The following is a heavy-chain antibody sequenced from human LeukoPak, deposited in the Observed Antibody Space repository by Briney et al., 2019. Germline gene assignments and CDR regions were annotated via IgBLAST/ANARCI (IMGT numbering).Heavy chain of an antibody. V-gene: IGHV4-39*07. Sequence: SETLSLTCTVSGGSISSSSYYWSWIRQPPGKGLEWIGEINHSGSTNYNPSLKSRVTISVDTSKNQFSLKLSSVTAADTAVYYCARPYGSGSYYLDYWGQGTLVTVSS. J-gene: IGHJ4*02. D-gene: IGHD3-10*01. CDR2: INHSGST. CDR3: ARPYGSGSYYLDY. CDR1: GGSISSSSYY.